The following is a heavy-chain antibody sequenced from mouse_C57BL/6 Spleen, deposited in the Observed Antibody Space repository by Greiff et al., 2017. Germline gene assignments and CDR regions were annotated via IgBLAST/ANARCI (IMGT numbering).Heavy chain of an antibody. Sequence: EVQLVESGPGLVKPSQSLSLPCSVTGYSLTSGYYWNLIRQFPGNQLEWLGYLSYDGSHNSNPSLKNRICSTRDTSKNQFFLKLNAVTAEDTATYYCATVVATRWYFDVWGTGTTVTVAA. CDR3: ATVVATRWYFDV. D-gene: IGHD1-1*01. CDR2: LSYDGSH. V-gene: IGHV3-6*01. J-gene: IGHJ1*03. CDR1: GYSLTSGYY.